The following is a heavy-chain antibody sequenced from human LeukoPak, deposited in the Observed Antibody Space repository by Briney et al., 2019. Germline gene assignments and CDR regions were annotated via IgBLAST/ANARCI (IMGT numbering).Heavy chain of an antibody. CDR1: GGSISSSSYY. D-gene: IGHD3-3*01. Sequence: SETLSLTCTVSGGSISSSSYYWGWIRQSPGKGLEWIGNIYYSGSTYYNPSLKSRVTISVDTSKNQFSLKLSSVTAADTAVYYCARHILSITIFGVVGLGFDPWGQGTLVTVSS. CDR2: IYYSGST. CDR3: ARHILSITIFGVVGLGFDP. V-gene: IGHV4-39*01. J-gene: IGHJ5*02.